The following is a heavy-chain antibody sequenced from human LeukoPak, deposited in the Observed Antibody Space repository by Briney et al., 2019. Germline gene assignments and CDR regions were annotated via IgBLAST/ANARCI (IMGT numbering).Heavy chain of an antibody. D-gene: IGHD3-9*01. V-gene: IGHV3-23*01. CDR3: AKWGDYDILTGYYDSDY. CDR1: GFIFSNYA. CDR2: IVGRDGGT. J-gene: IGHJ4*01. Sequence: GASLRLSCAPSGFIFSNYAMSWVRQAPGKGVEWVSAIVGRDGGTYYADSVKGRFTVSRDEPKNTLYLQMNTLRVEDTAVYYCAKWGDYDILTGYYDSDYWGHGTLVTVSS.